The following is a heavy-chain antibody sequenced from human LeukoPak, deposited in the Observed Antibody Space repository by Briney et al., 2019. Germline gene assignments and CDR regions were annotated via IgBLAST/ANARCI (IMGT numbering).Heavy chain of an antibody. D-gene: IGHD1-26*01. J-gene: IGHJ4*02. CDR3: ARDLRIVSGSYLDY. CDR1: GFTFSAYE. V-gene: IGHV3-48*03. CDR2: IGSSGSTV. Sequence: GGSLRLSCAASGFTFSAYEMNWVRQAPGKGLEWVSYIGSSGSTVYYADSVKGRFTISRDNAKNSLYMQMESLRDEDTAIYYCARDLRIVSGSYLDYWGQGTLVTVSS.